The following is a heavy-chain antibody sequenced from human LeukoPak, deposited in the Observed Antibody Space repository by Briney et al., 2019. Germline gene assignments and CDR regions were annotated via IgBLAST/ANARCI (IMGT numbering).Heavy chain of an antibody. Sequence: GGSLRLSCAASGFTFSSYEMNWVRQAPGKGLEWVSYISSSGSTIYYADSVKGRFTISRDNAKNSLYLQMNSLRAEDTAVYYCASDIVATIFSYWGQGTLVTVSS. CDR1: GFTFSSYE. CDR2: ISSSGSTI. D-gene: IGHD5-12*01. V-gene: IGHV3-48*03. J-gene: IGHJ4*02. CDR3: ASDIVATIFSY.